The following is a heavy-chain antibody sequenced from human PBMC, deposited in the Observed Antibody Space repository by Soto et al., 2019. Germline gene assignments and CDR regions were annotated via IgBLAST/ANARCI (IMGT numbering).Heavy chain of an antibody. Sequence: EVQLLESGGGLVQPGGSLRLSCAASGFTFSSYVMSWVRQAPGKGLEWVSAISGSGGSTYYADSVKGRFTISRDNSKNTLYLQMNSLRAEDTAVYYCAKDLVGSKHPDYWGQGTLVTVSS. CDR3: AKDLVGSKHPDY. J-gene: IGHJ4*02. D-gene: IGHD2-15*01. CDR1: GFTFSSYV. CDR2: ISGSGGST. V-gene: IGHV3-23*01.